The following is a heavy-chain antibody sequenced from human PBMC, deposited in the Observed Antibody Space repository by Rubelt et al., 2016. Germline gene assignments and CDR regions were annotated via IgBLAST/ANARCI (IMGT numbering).Heavy chain of an antibody. Sequence: QVQLQQWGAGLLKPSETLSLTCAVYGGSFSDYYWSWIRQPPGKGLEWIGEINHSGSTNYNPSLKRRVTRSEDTSRNQFSLRLRSVTAADTAVYYCAREYNSSRFNWFDPWGQGTLVTVSS. CDR1: GGSFSDYY. D-gene: IGHD6-13*01. CDR3: AREYNSSRFNWFDP. CDR2: INHSGST. V-gene: IGHV4-34*01. J-gene: IGHJ5*02.